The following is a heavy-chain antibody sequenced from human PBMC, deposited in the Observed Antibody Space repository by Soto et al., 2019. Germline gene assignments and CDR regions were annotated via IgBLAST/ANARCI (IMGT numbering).Heavy chain of an antibody. Sequence: SLRLSCAASGFSFNDYAMHWVRQAPCKGLEWVAVISFDGSDKNYADPVQGRFTISRDNSKNTLYLRMNSLGTEDTAIYYCARDQGRTITRGDWFDPWGQGTLVTVSS. V-gene: IGHV3-30-3*01. CDR1: GFSFNDYA. CDR3: ARDQGRTITRGDWFDP. J-gene: IGHJ5*02. D-gene: IGHD4-4*01. CDR2: ISFDGSDK.